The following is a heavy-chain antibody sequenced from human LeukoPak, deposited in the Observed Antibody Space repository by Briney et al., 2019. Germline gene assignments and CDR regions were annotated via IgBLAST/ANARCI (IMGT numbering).Heavy chain of an antibody. CDR1: GFTFSSYW. V-gene: IGHV3-7*01. J-gene: IGHJ4*02. CDR3: ARDDQLAVAGTGDY. CDR2: IKQDGSEK. Sequence: GGSLRLSCAVSGFTFSSYWMSWVRQAPGKGLEWVANIKQDGSEKYYVDSVKGRFTISRDNAKNSLYLQMNSLRAEDTAVYYCARDDQLAVAGTGDYWGQGTLVTVSS. D-gene: IGHD6-19*01.